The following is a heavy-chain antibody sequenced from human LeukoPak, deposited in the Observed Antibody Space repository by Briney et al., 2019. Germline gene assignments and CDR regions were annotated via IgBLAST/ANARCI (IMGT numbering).Heavy chain of an antibody. CDR2: IYYSGST. Sequence: SQTLSLTCTVSGGSISSGGYYWSWIRQHPGKGLEWIGYIYYSGSTYYIPSLKSRVTISVDTSKNQFSLKLSSVTAADTAVYYCARDVAAGTDYWGQGTLVTVSS. D-gene: IGHD6-13*01. J-gene: IGHJ4*02. V-gene: IGHV4-31*03. CDR1: GGSISSGGYY. CDR3: ARDVAAGTDY.